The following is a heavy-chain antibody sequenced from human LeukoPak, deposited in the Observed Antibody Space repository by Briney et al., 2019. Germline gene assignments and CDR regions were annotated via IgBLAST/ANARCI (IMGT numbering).Heavy chain of an antibody. CDR1: GGSISNYY. CDR2: ISASGNT. J-gene: IGHJ4*02. CDR3: ARQGVATAIDY. Sequence: SETLSLTCTVSGGSISNYYWRWIRQPAGKGLEWIGRISASGNTNYNPPLGRRVTMSVDTSMNLLALKLSSVTAADTAVYYCARQGVATAIDYWGQGTLVTVSS. V-gene: IGHV4-4*07. D-gene: IGHD2-21*02.